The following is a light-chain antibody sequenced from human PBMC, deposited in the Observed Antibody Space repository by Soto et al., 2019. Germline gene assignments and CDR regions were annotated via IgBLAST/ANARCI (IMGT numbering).Light chain of an antibody. CDR3: QQYNSYSIT. Sequence: SVGDIVTITCRASQSISSWLAWYQQKPGKAPKLLLSDAFSLESGGPSRFRGSGSGTEFTLTISRLQPDDFETYYCQQYNSYSITFGQGTRLEIK. CDR1: QSISSW. V-gene: IGKV1-5*01. J-gene: IGKJ5*01. CDR2: DAF.